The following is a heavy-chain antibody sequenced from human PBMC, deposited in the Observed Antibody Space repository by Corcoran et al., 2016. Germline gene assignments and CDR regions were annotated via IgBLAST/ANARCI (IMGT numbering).Heavy chain of an antibody. CDR2: VYYTGST. D-gene: IGHD7-27*01. V-gene: IGHV4-59*01. CDR3: AGSFSPWGYSYHGRDV. J-gene: IGHJ6*01. CDR1: GGSISPYF. Sequence: QVQLQEAGPGLVKPSETLSLTYTVSGGSISPYFWSWIRQSPGKGLEFIGYVYYTGSTGYNPSLKSRATISLEMPKNQFSLRLSAVTAADTAVYPGAGSFSPWGYSYHGRDVWGQGTTVIVSS.